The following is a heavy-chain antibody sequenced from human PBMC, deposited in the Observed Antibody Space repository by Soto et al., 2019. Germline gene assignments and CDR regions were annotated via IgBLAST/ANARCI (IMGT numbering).Heavy chain of an antibody. CDR3: ARGAGTYYYGSGSYYFFGAFVI. CDR2: IIPIFGTA. J-gene: IGHJ3*02. CDR1: GGTFSSYA. Sequence: QVQLVQSGAEVKKPGSSVKVSCKASGGTFSSYAISWVRQAPGQGLEWMGGIIPIFGTANYAQKFQGRVTITADESTSTAYMELSSLRSEDTAVYYCARGAGTYYYGSGSYYFFGAFVIWGQGTMVTVSS. V-gene: IGHV1-69*01. D-gene: IGHD3-10*01.